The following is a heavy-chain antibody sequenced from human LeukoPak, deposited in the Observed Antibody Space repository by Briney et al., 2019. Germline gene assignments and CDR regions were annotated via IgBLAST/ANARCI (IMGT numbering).Heavy chain of an antibody. CDR3: ARDPRVWHSMDY. D-gene: IGHD5/OR15-5a*01. J-gene: IGHJ4*02. CDR2: ISPDGSSA. CDR1: EVSFSSYW. V-gene: IGHV3-74*01. Sequence: GGSLRLSCAASEVSFSSYWMHWVRQAPGKGLVWISRISPDGSSASYADSVRGRFTISRDNAKNTLYLQMNSLRAEETAVYYCARDPRVWHSMDYWGQGILVTVSS.